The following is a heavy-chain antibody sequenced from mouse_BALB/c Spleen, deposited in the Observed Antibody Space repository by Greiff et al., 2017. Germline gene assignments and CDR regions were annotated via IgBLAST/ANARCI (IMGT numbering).Heavy chain of an antibody. V-gene: IGHV5-6-4*01. D-gene: IGHD1-1*01. Sequence: EVKLVESGGGLVKPGGSLKLSCAASGFTFSSYTMSWVRQTPEKRLEWVATISSGGSYTYYPDSVKGRFTISRDNAKNTLYLQMSSLKSEDTAMYYCARQELTHYYFDYWGQGTTLTVSS. CDR2: ISSGGSYT. J-gene: IGHJ2*01. CDR3: ARQELTHYYFDY. CDR1: GFTFSSYT.